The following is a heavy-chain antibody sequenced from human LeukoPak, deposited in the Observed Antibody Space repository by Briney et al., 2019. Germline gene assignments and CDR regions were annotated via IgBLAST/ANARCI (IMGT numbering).Heavy chain of an antibody. CDR3: ARALDGYGSNTI. CDR2: INAGNGNT. CDR1: GYTFTSYA. J-gene: IGHJ4*02. V-gene: IGHV1-3*01. Sequence: PRASVKVSCKASGYTFTSYAMHWVRQAPGQRPEWMGWINAGNGNTKYSQKFQGRVTITRDTSASTAYMELSSLRSEDTAVYYCARALDGYGSNTIWGQGTLVTVSS. D-gene: IGHD3-10*01.